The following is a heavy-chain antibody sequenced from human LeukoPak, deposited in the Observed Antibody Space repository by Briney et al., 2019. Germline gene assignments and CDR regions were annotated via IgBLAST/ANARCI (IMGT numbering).Heavy chain of an antibody. V-gene: IGHV3-7*03. CDR3: AKDRPRDYSSRQGFSDNWFDP. CDR2: IKQDGSEK. D-gene: IGHD3-22*01. Sequence: PGGSLRLSCAASGFTFSSYWMSWVRQAPGKGLEWVANIKQDGSEKYYVDSVKGRFTISRDNSKNTLYLQMNSLRAEDTAVYYCAKDRPRDYSSRQGFSDNWFDPWGQGTLVTVSS. CDR1: GFTFSSYW. J-gene: IGHJ5*02.